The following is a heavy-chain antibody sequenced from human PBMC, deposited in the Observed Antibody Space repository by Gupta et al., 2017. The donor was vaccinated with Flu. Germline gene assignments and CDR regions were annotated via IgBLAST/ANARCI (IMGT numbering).Heavy chain of an antibody. J-gene: IGHJ3*02. CDR1: FTFSDYY. CDR2: ISSSGSTI. V-gene: IGHV3-11*01. CDR3: ARDAVAGAFDI. Sequence: FTFSDYYMSWIRQAPGKGLEWVSYISSSGSTIYYADSVKGRFTISRDNAKNSLYLQMNSLRAEDTAVYYCARDAVAGAFDIWCQGTMVTVSS. D-gene: IGHD6-19*01.